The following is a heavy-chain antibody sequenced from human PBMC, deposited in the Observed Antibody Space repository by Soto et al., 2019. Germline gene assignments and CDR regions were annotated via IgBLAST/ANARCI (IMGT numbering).Heavy chain of an antibody. CDR2: IYYSGST. CDR1: GGSISSSSYY. J-gene: IGHJ6*02. D-gene: IGHD2-15*01. V-gene: IGHV4-39*01. CDR3: ASSVVVAATPPYYGMDV. Sequence: SETLSLTCTVSGGSISSSSYYWGWIRQPPGKGLEWIGSIYYSGSTYYNPSLKSRVTISVDTSKNQFSLKLSSVTAADTAVYYCASSVVVAATPPYYGMDVWGQGTTVTVSS.